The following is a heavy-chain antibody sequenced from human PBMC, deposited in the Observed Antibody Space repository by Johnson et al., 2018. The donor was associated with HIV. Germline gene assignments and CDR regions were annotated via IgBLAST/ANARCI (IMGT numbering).Heavy chain of an antibody. D-gene: IGHD2-15*01. Sequence: QVQLVESGGGVVQPGRSLRLSCAASGFTFNSYAMHWVRQAPGKGLEWVAVMWYDGSNKYYADSVKGRFTISRDNSKNTLYLQMTSLRVEDTAVYYCASYCSGGSCYRRSPSDAFDIWGQGTMVTVSS. V-gene: IGHV3-30*04. J-gene: IGHJ3*02. CDR1: GFTFNSYA. CDR2: MWYDGSNK. CDR3: ASYCSGGSCYRRSPSDAFDI.